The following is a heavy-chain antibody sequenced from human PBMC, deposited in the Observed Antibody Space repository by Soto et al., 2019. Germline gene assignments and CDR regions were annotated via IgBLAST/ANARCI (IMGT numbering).Heavy chain of an antibody. CDR2: IYYSGST. CDR1: GGSISSSSYY. J-gene: IGHJ4*02. Sequence: SETLSLTCTVAGGSISSSSYYWGWIRQPPGKGLEWIGSIYYSGSTYYTPSLKSRVTISVDTSKHQFSLKLSSVTAADTAVYYCARLRLNHWKSFDYWGQGTLVTVSS. D-gene: IGHD1-1*01. CDR3: ARLRLNHWKSFDY. V-gene: IGHV4-39*01.